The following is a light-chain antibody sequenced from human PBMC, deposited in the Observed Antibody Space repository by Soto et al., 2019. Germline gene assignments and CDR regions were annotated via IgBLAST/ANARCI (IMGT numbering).Light chain of an antibody. CDR1: HFVSSRN. V-gene: IGKV3-20*01. Sequence: EIVLTQSPGTLSLSAGESATLLCRASHFVSSRNLAWYQQKHGQAPRLLIYGASSRAPGIPDRFSGSGAGTEFTLTITPLEPEDVEVDFCPQYGSSPITFGQGTRLEIK. J-gene: IGKJ5*01. CDR2: GAS. CDR3: PQYGSSPIT.